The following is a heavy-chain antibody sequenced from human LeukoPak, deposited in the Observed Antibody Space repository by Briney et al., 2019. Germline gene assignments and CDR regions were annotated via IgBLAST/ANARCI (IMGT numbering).Heavy chain of an antibody. CDR3: ARGLGGSGWEYFPH. CDR2: IYTSGIT. D-gene: IGHD6-25*01. Sequence: SETLSLTCTVSGGSMSSYYWSWIRQPAGKGLEWIGRIYTSGITNYNPSLKSRVTMSVDRSKKQFSLQLSSVTAADTAVYYCARGLGGSGWEYFPHWGQGTLVTVSS. V-gene: IGHV4-4*07. CDR1: GGSMSSYY. J-gene: IGHJ1*01.